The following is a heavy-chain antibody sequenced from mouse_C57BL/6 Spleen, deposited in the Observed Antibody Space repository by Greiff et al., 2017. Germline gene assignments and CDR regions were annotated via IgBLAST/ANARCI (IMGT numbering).Heavy chain of an antibody. Sequence: EVKLMESGGGLVKPGGSLKLSCAASGFTFSSYTMSWVRQTPEKRLAWVATISGGGGNTYYQDSVKGRFTISRDTAKNTRYLQMSSLRSEDTALYYCARQGYDYDEAYWGQGTLVTVSA. V-gene: IGHV5-9*01. CDR1: GFTFSSYT. CDR2: ISGGGGNT. CDR3: ARQGYDYDEAY. D-gene: IGHD2-4*01. J-gene: IGHJ3*01.